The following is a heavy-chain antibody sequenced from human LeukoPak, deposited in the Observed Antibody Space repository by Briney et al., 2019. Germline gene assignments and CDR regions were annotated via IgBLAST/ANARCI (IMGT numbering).Heavy chain of an antibody. J-gene: IGHJ4*02. CDR2: IIPIFGTA. Sequence: SVKVSCKASGGTFSSYAISWVRQAPGQGLEWMGGIIPIFGTANYAQKFQGRVTITADESTSTAYMELSSLRSEDTAVYYCARAGHNYDSSGNQYYFDYWGQGTLVTVSS. V-gene: IGHV1-69*01. CDR1: GGTFSSYA. D-gene: IGHD3-22*01. CDR3: ARAGHNYDSSGNQYYFDY.